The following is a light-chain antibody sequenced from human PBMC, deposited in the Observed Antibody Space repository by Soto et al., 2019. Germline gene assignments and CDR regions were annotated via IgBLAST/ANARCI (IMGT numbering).Light chain of an antibody. CDR3: QQYGTSPRT. Sequence: EIVLTQSPGTLSLSPGERATLSFRASQSVSNNYLAWYQQKPGQAPRLLIYGASNRATGIPDRFSGRGSGTDFTLTISRLEPEDFAVYFCQQYGTSPRTFGQGTKVDI. V-gene: IGKV3-20*01. CDR1: QSVSNNY. CDR2: GAS. J-gene: IGKJ1*01.